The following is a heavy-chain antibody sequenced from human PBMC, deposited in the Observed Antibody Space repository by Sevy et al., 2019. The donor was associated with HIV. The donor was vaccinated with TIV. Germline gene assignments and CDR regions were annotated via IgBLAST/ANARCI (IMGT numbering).Heavy chain of an antibody. CDR3: ARWRGTRATMIVVVTTGYFDH. D-gene: IGHD3-22*01. CDR2: INHTGST. CDR1: GTSFSSDS. Sequence: SETLSLTCTVSGTSFSSDSWTWIRQSPGKGLEWIGEINHTGSTNYNPSLKSRVTISVDTSKNQFSLKLTSVTAADTAIYYCARWRGTRATMIVVVTTGYFDHWGQGTLVTVSS. V-gene: IGHV4-34*01. J-gene: IGHJ4*02.